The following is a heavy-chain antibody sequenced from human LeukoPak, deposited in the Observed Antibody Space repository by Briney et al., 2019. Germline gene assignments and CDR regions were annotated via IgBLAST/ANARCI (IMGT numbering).Heavy chain of an antibody. Sequence: PGRSLRLSCAASGFTFSSYAMHWVRQAPGKGLEWVAVISYDGSNKYYADSVKGRFTISRDNSKNTLYLQMNSLRAEDTAVYYCAREGTFYYFDYWGQGTLVTVSS. V-gene: IGHV3-30-3*01. CDR2: ISYDGSNK. CDR3: AREGTFYYFDY. CDR1: GFTFSSYA. J-gene: IGHJ4*02. D-gene: IGHD1-1*01.